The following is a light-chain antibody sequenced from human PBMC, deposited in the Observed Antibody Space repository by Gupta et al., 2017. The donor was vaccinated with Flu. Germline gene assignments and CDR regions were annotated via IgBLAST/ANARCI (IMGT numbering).Light chain of an antibody. V-gene: IGKV3-20*01. CDR1: HSVSCSY. CDR2: GAS. CDR3: PHDRSSPLT. J-gene: IGKJ4*01. Sequence: SMFLSTGKSATLSGRASHSVSCSYLGWYQQKPGQAPRLLIYGASSRATGIPDRFSGSGSGTDFTLPISRLEPEDFAVHYCPHDRSSPLTFGRGTKVEIK.